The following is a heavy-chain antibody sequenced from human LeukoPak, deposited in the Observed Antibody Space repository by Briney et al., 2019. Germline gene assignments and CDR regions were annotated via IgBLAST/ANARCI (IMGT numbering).Heavy chain of an antibody. CDR1: GFTFSTYA. CDR2: LSGSDVST. CDR3: AKGYCSSSICYDYYYMDV. V-gene: IGHV3-23*01. J-gene: IGHJ6*03. Sequence: QPGGSLRLSCAASGFTFSTYAMSWVRQAPGKGLEWVSTLSGSDVSTYYADSVKGRFTTSRDNSKNTLYLQMNSLRAEDTAVYYCAKGYCSSSICYDYYYMDVWGRGTTVTASS. D-gene: IGHD2-2*01.